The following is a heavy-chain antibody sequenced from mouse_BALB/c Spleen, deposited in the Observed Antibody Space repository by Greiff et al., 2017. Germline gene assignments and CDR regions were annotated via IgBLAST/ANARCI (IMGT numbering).Heavy chain of an antibody. CDR2: INPSSGYT. CDR3: ARSYYGGYYYAMDY. D-gene: IGHD1-1*02. J-gene: IGHJ4*01. Sequence: QVQLQQSAAELARPGASVKMSCKASGYTFTSYTMHWVKQRPGQGLEWIGYINPSSGYTEYNQKFKDKTTLTADKSSSTAYMQLSSLTSEDSAVYYCARSYYGGYYYAMDYWGQGTSVTVSS. CDR1: GYTFTSYT. V-gene: IGHV1-4*02.